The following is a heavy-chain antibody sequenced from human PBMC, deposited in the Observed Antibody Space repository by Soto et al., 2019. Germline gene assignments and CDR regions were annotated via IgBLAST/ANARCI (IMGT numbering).Heavy chain of an antibody. D-gene: IGHD2-21*02. J-gene: IGHJ5*02. CDR3: AREIVTAGGNNYFDP. Sequence: QVQLQESGPRLVKPSGSLSLTCGVSGGTVASSHWWSWVRQSPGGGLEWIGNVYHTGDTNFTPSLQSRVTISVDKSINQFSLRLNSLTAADTAVYFCAREIVTAGGNNYFDPWGPGTLVTVSS. CDR2: VYHTGDT. CDR1: GGTVASSHW. V-gene: IGHV4-4*02.